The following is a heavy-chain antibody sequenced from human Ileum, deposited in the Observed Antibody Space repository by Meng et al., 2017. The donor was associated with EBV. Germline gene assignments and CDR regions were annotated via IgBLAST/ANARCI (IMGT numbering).Heavy chain of an antibody. CDR3: ATSRIAKFDR. Sequence: PLQGSAPGLVQPSQTLSPSCVISGDSVSRDKTAWNWIRQSPSRGLEWLGRTYRRSRWYYDYALSVKSRINISPDTSKNQVSLQLNSVTDEDTGIYYCATSRIAKFDRWGQGTLVTVSS. V-gene: IGHV6-1*01. CDR2: TYRRSRWYY. CDR1: GDSVSRDKTA. J-gene: IGHJ5*02.